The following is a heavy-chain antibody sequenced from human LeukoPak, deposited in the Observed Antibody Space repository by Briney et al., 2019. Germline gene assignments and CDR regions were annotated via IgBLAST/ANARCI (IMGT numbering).Heavy chain of an antibody. V-gene: IGHV4-30-2*01. CDR3: AREEAYGQQLAFDY. Sequence: PSETLSLTCTVSGGSISSGGYYWSWIRQPPGKGLEWIGYIYHSGSTYYNPSLKSRVTISVDRSKNQFSLKLSSVTAADTAVYYCAREEAYGQQLAFDYWGQGTLVTVSS. CDR2: IYHSGST. J-gene: IGHJ4*02. D-gene: IGHD6-13*01. CDR1: GGSISSGGYY.